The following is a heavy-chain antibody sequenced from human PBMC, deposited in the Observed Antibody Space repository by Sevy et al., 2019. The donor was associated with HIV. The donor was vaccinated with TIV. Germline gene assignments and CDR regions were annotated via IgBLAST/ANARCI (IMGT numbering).Heavy chain of an antibody. CDR3: ARETAYYDILTGYYRGGAYFDY. CDR2: ISSSSSYI. J-gene: IGHJ4*02. V-gene: IGHV3-21*01. Sequence: GGSLRLSCAASGFTFSSYSMNWVRQAPGKGLEWVSSISSSSSYIYYADSVKGRFTISRDNAKNSLYLQMSSLRAEDTAVYYCARETAYYDILTGYYRGGAYFDYWGQGTLVTVSS. CDR1: GFTFSSYS. D-gene: IGHD3-9*01.